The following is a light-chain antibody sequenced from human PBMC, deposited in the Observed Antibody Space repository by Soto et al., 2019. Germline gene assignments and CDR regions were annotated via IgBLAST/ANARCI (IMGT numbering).Light chain of an antibody. CDR3: CSYAGSPYV. J-gene: IGLJ1*01. Sequence: SVLTQPRSVSGSPGQSVTISCTGTSIDVGGYNYVSWYQQHPGKAPKLMIYDVSKRPSGVPDRFSGSKSGNTASLTISGLQAEDEADYYCCSYAGSPYVFVTGTKVTVL. CDR1: SIDVGGYNY. CDR2: DVS. V-gene: IGLV2-11*01.